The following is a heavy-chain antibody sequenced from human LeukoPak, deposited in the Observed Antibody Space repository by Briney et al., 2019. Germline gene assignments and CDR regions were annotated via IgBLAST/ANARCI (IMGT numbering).Heavy chain of an antibody. D-gene: IGHD3-22*01. CDR1: GGSFSGYY. CDR2: INHSGST. Sequence: SETLSLTCAVYGGSFSGYYWSWIRQPPGKGLEWIGEINHSGSTNYNPSLKSRVTISVDTSKNQFSLKLSSVTAADTAVYICARGNYDTSGYYWFDPWGQGALVTVSS. CDR3: ARGNYDTSGYYWFDP. V-gene: IGHV4-34*01. J-gene: IGHJ5*02.